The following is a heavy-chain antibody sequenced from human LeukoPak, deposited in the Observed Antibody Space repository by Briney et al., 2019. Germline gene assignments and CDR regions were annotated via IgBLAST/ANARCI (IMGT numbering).Heavy chain of an antibody. Sequence: PLASVKVSCKASGYTFTSYYMHWVRQAPGQGLEWMGIINPSGGSTSYAQKFQGRVTMTRDTSISTAYMELSRLRSDDTAVYYCARRGSGYYDSREAFDIWGQGTMVTVSS. CDR3: ARRGSGYYDSREAFDI. CDR1: GYTFTSYY. V-gene: IGHV1-46*01. J-gene: IGHJ3*02. CDR2: INPSGGST. D-gene: IGHD3-22*01.